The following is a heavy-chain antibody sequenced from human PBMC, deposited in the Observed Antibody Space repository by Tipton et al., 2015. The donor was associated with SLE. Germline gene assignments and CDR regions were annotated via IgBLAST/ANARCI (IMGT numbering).Heavy chain of an antibody. CDR2: ISYRGST. J-gene: IGHJ3*02. Sequence: TLSLTCTVSGDYIGGSYWSWIRQSPGKGLEWLGYISYRGSTNYNPSLRSRVTISIDTSKNQLSLELSSVTAGDTAVYYCARHEAYSGSSPFDIWGHGTMVTVSS. CDR3: ARHEAYSGSSPFDI. V-gene: IGHV4-59*08. CDR1: GDYIGGSY. D-gene: IGHD1-26*01.